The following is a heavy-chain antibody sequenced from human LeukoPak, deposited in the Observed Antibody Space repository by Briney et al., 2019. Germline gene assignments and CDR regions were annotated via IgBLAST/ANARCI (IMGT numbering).Heavy chain of an antibody. Sequence: ASVKVSCTASGYTFTSYGISWVRQAPGQGLEWMGWISGYNGNTDYAQKFQGRVTTTTDTSTSTAYMELRSLRSDDTAVYYCARIPSNYDSSAYYFYFDYWGQGTLVTVSS. CDR2: ISGYNGNT. CDR3: ARIPSNYDSSAYYFYFDY. V-gene: IGHV1-18*01. D-gene: IGHD3-22*01. J-gene: IGHJ4*02. CDR1: GYTFTSYG.